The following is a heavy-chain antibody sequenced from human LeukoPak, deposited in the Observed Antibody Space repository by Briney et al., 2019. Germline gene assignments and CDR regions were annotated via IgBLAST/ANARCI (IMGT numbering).Heavy chain of an antibody. Sequence: SETLSLTCTVSGGSISISGGSISSYYWSWVRQPPAKGLEWIGYISYSGSTNYNPSLKSRVTISVDTSKNQFSLKLGSVTAADTATYYCARYTDYGGNSRIVDYWGQGTLVTVSS. CDR1: GGSISISGGSISSYY. J-gene: IGHJ4*02. D-gene: IGHD4-23*01. CDR2: ISYSGST. CDR3: ARYTDYGGNSRIVDY. V-gene: IGHV4-61*01.